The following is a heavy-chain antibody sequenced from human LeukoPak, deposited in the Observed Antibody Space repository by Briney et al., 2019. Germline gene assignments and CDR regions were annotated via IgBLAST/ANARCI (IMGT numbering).Heavy chain of an antibody. J-gene: IGHJ3*02. Sequence: SETLSLTCTVSGGSISSGGYYWSWIRQPPGKGLEWIGYIYYSGSTNYNPSLKSRVTISVDTSKNQFSLKLTSVTAADTAVYYCARGLTYYFDSSGYYVTDAFDIWGQGTMVTVSS. CDR3: ARGLTYYFDSSGYYVTDAFDI. D-gene: IGHD3-22*01. V-gene: IGHV4-61*08. CDR2: IYYSGST. CDR1: GGSISSGGYY.